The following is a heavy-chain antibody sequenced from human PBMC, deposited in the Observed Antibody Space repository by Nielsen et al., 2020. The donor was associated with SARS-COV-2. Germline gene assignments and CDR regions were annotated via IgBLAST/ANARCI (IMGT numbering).Heavy chain of an antibody. Sequence: SETLSLTCTVSGGSMRNYYWTWIRQPPGKGLEWIGYIHSSGSTSYNPSLKSRVTISVDTSNNQFSLKLRSVTAADMAVYYCARLGGDWGFFDHWGQGTLATVAS. CDR3: ARLGGDWGFFDH. CDR1: GGSMRNYY. V-gene: IGHV4-59*01. D-gene: IGHD3-16*01. J-gene: IGHJ4*02. CDR2: IHSSGST.